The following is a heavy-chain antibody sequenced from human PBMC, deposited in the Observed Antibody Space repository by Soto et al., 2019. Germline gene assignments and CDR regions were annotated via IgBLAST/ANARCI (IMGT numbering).Heavy chain of an antibody. J-gene: IGHJ6*02. CDR2: INQSGST. D-gene: IGHD3-3*01. CDR1: GGSFSGYY. Sequence: QVQLQQWGAGLLKPSETLSLTCAVNGGSFSGYYWTWIRQSPGKGLEWVGEINQSGSTKYNPSLKSRVTMSVDTSKIHFSLQLASVTAADTAVYYCARNGSYYVFWGGHYSGGGMDVWGQGTTVTVSS. CDR3: ARNGSYYVFWGGHYSGGGMDV. V-gene: IGHV4-34*01.